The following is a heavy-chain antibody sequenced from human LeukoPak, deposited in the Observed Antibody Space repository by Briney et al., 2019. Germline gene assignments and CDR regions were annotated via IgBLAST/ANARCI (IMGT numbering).Heavy chain of an antibody. Sequence: GESLKISCKGSGSSFTSYWIGWVRQMPGKGLEWMGIIYPGDSDTRYSPSFQGQVTISADKSISTAYLQWSSLKASDTAMYYCARKSLYSYGEVGAFDIWGQGTMVTVSS. CDR1: GSSFTSYW. J-gene: IGHJ3*02. D-gene: IGHD5-18*01. V-gene: IGHV5-51*01. CDR2: IYPGDSDT. CDR3: ARKSLYSYGEVGAFDI.